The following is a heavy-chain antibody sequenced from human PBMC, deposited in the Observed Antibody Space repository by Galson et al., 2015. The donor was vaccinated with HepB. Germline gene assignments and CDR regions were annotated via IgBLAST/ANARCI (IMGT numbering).Heavy chain of an antibody. CDR3: ATEGDTSTWYRY. CDR1: GFTVSGNY. V-gene: IGHV3-66*01. Sequence: SLRLSCAASGFTVSGNYLSWVRQAPGKGLEWVSSIYSGDGTSYADSVKGRFIISRDNSKNSVYLQMNSLRAEDTAVYYCATEGDTSTWYRYWGRGTLVTVSS. CDR2: IYSGDGT. D-gene: IGHD6-13*01. J-gene: IGHJ4*02.